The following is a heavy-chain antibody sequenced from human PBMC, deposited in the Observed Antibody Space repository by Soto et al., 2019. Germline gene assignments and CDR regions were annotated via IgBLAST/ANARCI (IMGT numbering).Heavy chain of an antibody. CDR1: GGSFSGYY. CDR2: INHSGST. Sequence: SETLSLTCAVYGGSFSGYYWSWIRQPPGKGLEWIGEINHSGSTNYNPSLKSRVTISVDTSKNQFSLKLSSVTAADTAVYYCARGPRILTGPALFDYWGQGTLVTVSS. D-gene: IGHD3-9*01. CDR3: ARGPRILTGPALFDY. J-gene: IGHJ4*02. V-gene: IGHV4-34*01.